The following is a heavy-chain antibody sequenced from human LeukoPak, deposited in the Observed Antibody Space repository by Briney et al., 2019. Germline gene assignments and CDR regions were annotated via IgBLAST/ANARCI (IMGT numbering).Heavy chain of an antibody. CDR2: IDHSGST. J-gene: IGHJ4*02. D-gene: IGHD3-22*01. CDR1: GGSFSGYY. Sequence: SETLSLTCAVYGGSFSGYYWSWIRQPPGKGLEWIGEIDHSGSTNYNPSLKSRVTISVDTSKNQFSLKLSSVTAADTAVYYCARGRAEGNGHDSSGYFLDYWGQGTLVTVSS. V-gene: IGHV4-34*01. CDR3: ARGRAEGNGHDSSGYFLDY.